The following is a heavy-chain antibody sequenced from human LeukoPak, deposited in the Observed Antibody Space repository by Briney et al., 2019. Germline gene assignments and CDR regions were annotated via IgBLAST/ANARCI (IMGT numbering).Heavy chain of an antibody. CDR2: IYTSGST. CDR1: GGSISSYY. CDR3: ARVPIVVVRKGGGAFDI. D-gene: IGHD3-22*01. J-gene: IGHJ3*02. Sequence: SETLSLTCTVSGGSISSYYWSWIRQPAGKGLEWIGRIYTSGSTNYNPSLKSRVTMSVDTSKNQFSLKLSSVTAADTAVYYCARVPIVVVRKGGGAFDIWGQGTMVTVSS. V-gene: IGHV4-4*07.